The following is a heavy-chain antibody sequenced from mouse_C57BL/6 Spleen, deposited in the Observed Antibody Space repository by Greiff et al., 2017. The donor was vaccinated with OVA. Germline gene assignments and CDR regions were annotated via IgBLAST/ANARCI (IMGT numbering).Heavy chain of an antibody. CDR1: GYAFTNYL. J-gene: IGHJ3*01. D-gene: IGHD2-1*01. Sequence: VQLQQSGAELVRPGTSVKVSCKASGYAFTNYLIEWVKQRPGQGLEWIGVINPGSGGTNYNEKFKGKATLTADKSSSTAYMQLSSLTSEGSAVFFCGAHCNGNLPADWGQGTLVTVSA. CDR3: GAHCNGNLPAD. V-gene: IGHV1-54*01. CDR2: INPGSGGT.